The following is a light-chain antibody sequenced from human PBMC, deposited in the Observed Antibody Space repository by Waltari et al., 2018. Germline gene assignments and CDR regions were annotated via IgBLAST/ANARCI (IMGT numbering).Light chain of an antibody. J-gene: IGKJ2*01. CDR3: QQYYSSPYT. Sequence: DCVMTQSPASLALSLGERATIPCTPSPTVLYNPNNRNYLTWYQQKPGQPPKLLFYWASTRESGVPDRFSASGSGTDFTLTISRLQPEDVAIYYCQQYYSSPYTFGQGTRLEIK. CDR2: WAS. CDR1: PTVLYNPNNRNY. V-gene: IGKV4-1*01.